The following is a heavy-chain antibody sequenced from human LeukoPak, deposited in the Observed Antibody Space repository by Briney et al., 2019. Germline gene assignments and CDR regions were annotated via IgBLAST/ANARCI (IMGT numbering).Heavy chain of an antibody. Sequence: PSETLSLTCAVYGGSFSGYYWSWIRQPPGKGLEWIGEINHNGSTNYNPSLKSRVTISVDTSKNQFSLKLTSVTAADTAVYYCARGSREMATIFDYWGQGTMVTVSS. J-gene: IGHJ3*01. D-gene: IGHD5-24*01. CDR2: INHNGST. CDR1: GGSFSGYY. CDR3: ARGSREMATIFDY. V-gene: IGHV4-34*01.